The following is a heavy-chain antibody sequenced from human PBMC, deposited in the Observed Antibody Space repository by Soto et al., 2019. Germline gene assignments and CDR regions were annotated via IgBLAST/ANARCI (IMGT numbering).Heavy chain of an antibody. CDR1: GFTFSDYY. V-gene: IGHV3-11*01. Sequence: GGSLRLSCAASGFTFSDYYMSWIRQAPGKGLEWVSDISSSGSTIYHADSVKGRFTISRDNAKKSLFLQMNSLRAEDTAVYYCAREGGYCSGVTCPLDYWGQGTLVTVSS. J-gene: IGHJ4*02. CDR3: AREGGYCSGVTCPLDY. CDR2: ISSSGSTI. D-gene: IGHD2-15*01.